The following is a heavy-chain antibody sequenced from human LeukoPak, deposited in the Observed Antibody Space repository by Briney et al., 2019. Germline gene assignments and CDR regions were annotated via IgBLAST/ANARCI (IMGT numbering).Heavy chain of an antibody. CDR2: ISGSGGST. CDR3: ARDFPMGSY. Sequence: GGSLRLSCAASGFTFSTYAMTWVRQAPGKGLEWVSSISGSGGSTFYADSVKGRFTMSRDNAKNSLYLQMNSLRAEDTAVYYCARDFPMGSYWGQGTLVTVSS. V-gene: IGHV3-23*01. J-gene: IGHJ4*02. CDR1: GFTFSTYA. D-gene: IGHD3-10*01.